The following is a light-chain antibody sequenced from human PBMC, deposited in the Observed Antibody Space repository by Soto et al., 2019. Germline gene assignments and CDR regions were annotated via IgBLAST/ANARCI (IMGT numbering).Light chain of an antibody. CDR1: QGICDT. J-gene: IGKJ1*01. CDR3: QQFHNRPWT. V-gene: IGKV3-15*01. CDR2: DTS. Sequence: EVLMRQSPATLSVSPGEGATISWRASQGICDTLAWYQHTPGQTPRPLIYDTSTRATGVPARFSGSGSGTEFTLTISSLQSEDFEVDYCQQFHNRPWTFGQGTKVDIK.